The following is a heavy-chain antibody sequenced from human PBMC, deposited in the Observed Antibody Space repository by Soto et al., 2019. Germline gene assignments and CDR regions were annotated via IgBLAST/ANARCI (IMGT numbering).Heavy chain of an antibody. J-gene: IGHJ4*02. V-gene: IGHV1-18*01. D-gene: IGHD5-18*01. CDR3: ARDGGYSYGYGGNDY. CDR1: GYTFTNYG. CDR2: ISVYTGYK. Sequence: ASVKVSCTASGYTFTNYGISWVRQAPGQGLEWMGWISVYTGYKKSAQRLQGRVTLTTDMSTSTAYMELRSLRSEDTAVYYCARDGGYSYGYGGNDYWGLGTLVTVSS.